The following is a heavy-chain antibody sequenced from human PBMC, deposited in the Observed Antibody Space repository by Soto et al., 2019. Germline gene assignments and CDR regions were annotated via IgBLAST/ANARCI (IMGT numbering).Heavy chain of an antibody. D-gene: IGHD3-16*02. J-gene: IGHJ5*02. CDR3: ARMGVHLGELSRNWFDP. V-gene: IGHV4-31*03. Sequence: PSETLSLTCSLSGGSINSDEFYWTWIRQSPGKGLEWIGYIYSSGRTHYNPSLKSRINISLDTSNNLLSLRLSSVTAADTAVYYCARMGVHLGELSRNWFDPWGRGTLVTVSS. CDR1: GGSINSDEFY. CDR2: IYSSGRT.